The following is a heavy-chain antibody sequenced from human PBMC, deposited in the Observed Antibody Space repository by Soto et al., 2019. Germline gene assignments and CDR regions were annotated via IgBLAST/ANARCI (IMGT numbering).Heavy chain of an antibody. CDR1: GFTFSSYS. CDR3: ARGGDDYGDYEDYYYYGMDV. J-gene: IGHJ6*02. Sequence: GGSLRLSCAASGFTFSSYSMNWVRQAPGKGLEWVSSISSSSSYIYYADSVKGRFTISRDNAKNSLYLQMNSLRAEDTAVYYCARGGDDYGDYEDYYYYGMDVWGQGTTVTVSS. D-gene: IGHD4-17*01. V-gene: IGHV3-21*01. CDR2: ISSSSSYI.